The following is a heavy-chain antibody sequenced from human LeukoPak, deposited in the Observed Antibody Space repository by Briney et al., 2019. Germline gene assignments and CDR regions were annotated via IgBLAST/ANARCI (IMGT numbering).Heavy chain of an antibody. CDR2: ISSSSSYI. V-gene: IGHV3-21*01. CDR3: ARESGHSSGWMPA. D-gene: IGHD6-19*01. Sequence: GGSLRLSCAASGFTFSSYSMNWVRQAPGKGLEWVSSISSSSSYIYYADSVKGRFTISRDNAKNSLYLQMNSLRAEDTAVYYCARESGHSSGWMPAWGQGTMVTVSS. CDR1: GFTFSSYS. J-gene: IGHJ3*01.